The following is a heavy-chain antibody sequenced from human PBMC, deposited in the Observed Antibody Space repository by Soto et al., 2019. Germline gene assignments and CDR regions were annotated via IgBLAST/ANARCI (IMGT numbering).Heavy chain of an antibody. Sequence: SETLSLTCTVSGGSISSGGYYWSWIRQHPGKGLEWIGYIYYSGSTYYNPSLKSRVTIAVDTSKNQFSLKLSSVTAADTAVYYCASSGETYYYDSSGYYSLDYWGQGTLVTVSS. V-gene: IGHV4-31*03. CDR3: ASSGETYYYDSSGYYSLDY. CDR1: GGSISSGGYY. CDR2: IYYSGST. J-gene: IGHJ4*02. D-gene: IGHD3-22*01.